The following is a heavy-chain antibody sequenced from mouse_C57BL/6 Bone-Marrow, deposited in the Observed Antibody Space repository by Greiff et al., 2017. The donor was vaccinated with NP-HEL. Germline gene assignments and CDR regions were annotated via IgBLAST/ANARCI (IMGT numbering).Heavy chain of an antibody. V-gene: IGHV5-2*01. CDR2: INSDGGST. D-gene: IGHD2-3*01. Sequence: VKLVESGGGLVQPGESLKLSCESNEYEFPSHDMSWVRKTPEKRLELVAAINSDGGSTYYPDTMERRFIISRDNTKKTLYLQMSSLRSEDTALYYCARRSDGYFWYFDVWGTGTTVTVSS. CDR1: EYEFPSHD. J-gene: IGHJ1*03. CDR3: ARRSDGYFWYFDV.